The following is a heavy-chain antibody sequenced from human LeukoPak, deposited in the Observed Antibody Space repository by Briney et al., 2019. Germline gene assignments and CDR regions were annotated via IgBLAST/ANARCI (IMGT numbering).Heavy chain of an antibody. D-gene: IGHD3-10*01. CDR3: ASAFPLRAPLLRAFDI. CDR1: GCSISSYC. CDR2: IYTSGST. Sequence: SETLSLTCTASGCSISSYCWSWIRQPAGKGLEWIGRIYTSGSTNYNPSLKSRVTMSVDTSTNQFSLKLSSVTASDSAVYYCASAFPLRAPLLRAFDIWGQGTMVTVSS. V-gene: IGHV4-4*07. J-gene: IGHJ3*02.